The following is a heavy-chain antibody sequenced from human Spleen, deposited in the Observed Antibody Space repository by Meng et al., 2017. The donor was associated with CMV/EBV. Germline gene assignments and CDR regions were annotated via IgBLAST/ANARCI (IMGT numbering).Heavy chain of an antibody. D-gene: IGHD3-10*01. J-gene: IGHJ4*02. CDR3: ARGDQYGSGSYCLFDY. Sequence: FTFCRYAMSWVRQAPGRGLEWVSGISGSGGSAYYADFVKGRFTISRDNYKNTMYLQMNRLRAEDTAAYYCARGDQYGSGSYCLFDYWGQGTLVTVSS. CDR1: FTFCRYA. V-gene: IGHV3-23*01. CDR2: ISGSGGSA.